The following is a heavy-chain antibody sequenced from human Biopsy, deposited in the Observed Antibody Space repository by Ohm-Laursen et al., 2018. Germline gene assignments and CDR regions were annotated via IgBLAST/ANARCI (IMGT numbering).Heavy chain of an antibody. CDR3: VRDFFFFFFFLDSFDL. V-gene: IGHV3-7*01. Sequence: SLRLSCAASGITTRSYWMSWIRQAPGKGLEWVANIKQDGSEKNYVASVKGRFTISRDNAKDSLFLQMDSLRVEDTAVYYCVRDFFFFFFFLDSFDLWGQGTMVTVSS. D-gene: IGHD3/OR15-3a*01. CDR1: GITTRSYW. CDR2: IKQDGSEK. J-gene: IGHJ3*01.